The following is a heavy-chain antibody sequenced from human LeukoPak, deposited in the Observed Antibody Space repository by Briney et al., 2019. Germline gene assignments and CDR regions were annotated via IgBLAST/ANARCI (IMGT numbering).Heavy chain of an antibody. V-gene: IGHV4-31*03. CDR3: ARSGHSGYDFGY. Sequence: SETLSLTCTVSGGSVNSGGYSWSWIRQHPGKGLEWIGYIYYSGSTYYNPSLKSRLSIPMDTSKNQFSLNLTSVTGADTAVYYCARSGHSGYDFGYWGQGTLVTVSS. J-gene: IGHJ4*02. D-gene: IGHD5-12*01. CDR1: GGSVNSGGYS. CDR2: IYYSGST.